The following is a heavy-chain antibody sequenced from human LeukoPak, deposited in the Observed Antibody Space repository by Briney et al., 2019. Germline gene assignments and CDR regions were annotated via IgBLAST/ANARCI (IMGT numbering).Heavy chain of an antibody. CDR2: IRYDGSNK. V-gene: IGHV3-30*02. Sequence: GGSLRLSCAASGFTFSSYGMHWVRQAPGKGLEWVAFIRYDGSNKYYADSVKGRFTISRDNSKDTLYLQMNSLRAEDTAVYYCAKDCGPAAAFDYWGQGTLVTVSS. D-gene: IGHD6-13*01. J-gene: IGHJ4*02. CDR1: GFTFSSYG. CDR3: AKDCGPAAAFDY.